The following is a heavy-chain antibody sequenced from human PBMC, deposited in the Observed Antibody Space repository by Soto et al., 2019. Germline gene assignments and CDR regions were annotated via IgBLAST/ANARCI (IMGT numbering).Heavy chain of an antibody. D-gene: IGHD3-9*01. V-gene: IGHV3-23*01. CDR1: GFTFSSYA. CDR2: ISGSGGST. CDR3: AKCITIFYYYGMDV. Sequence: PGGSLRLSCAASGFTFSSYAMSWVRQAPGKGLEWVSAISGSGGSTYYADSVKGRFTISRDNSKNTLYLQMNSLRAEDTAVYYCAKCITIFYYYGMDVWGQGTTVTVSS. J-gene: IGHJ6*02.